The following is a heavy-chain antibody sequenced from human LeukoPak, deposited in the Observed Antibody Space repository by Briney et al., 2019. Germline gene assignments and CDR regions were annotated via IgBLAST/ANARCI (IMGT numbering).Heavy chain of an antibody. CDR3: AREGDSGPTDY. CDR1: GFTFNNYA. J-gene: IGHJ4*02. V-gene: IGHV3-64*01. Sequence: GGSLRLSCAASGFTFNNYAMHWVRQAPGERLVYVSAISADGSDTYYANPVKGRFTISRDNSKNMLYLQMGSLRAEDMAVYYCAREGDSGPTDYWGQGTLVTVSS. D-gene: IGHD2-21*02. CDR2: ISADGSDT.